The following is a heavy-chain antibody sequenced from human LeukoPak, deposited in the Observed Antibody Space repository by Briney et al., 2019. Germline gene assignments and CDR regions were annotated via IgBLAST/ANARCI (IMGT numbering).Heavy chain of an antibody. Sequence: KPSETLSLTCTVSGGSISSYYWSWIRQPPGKGLEWIGYIYYSGSTNSGSTNYNPSLKSRVTISVDTSKNQFSLKLSSVTAADTAVYYCARDRSLDYWGQGTLATVSS. J-gene: IGHJ4*02. CDR3: ARDRSLDY. V-gene: IGHV4-59*01. CDR2: IYYSGSTNSGST. D-gene: IGHD1-26*01. CDR1: GGSISSYY.